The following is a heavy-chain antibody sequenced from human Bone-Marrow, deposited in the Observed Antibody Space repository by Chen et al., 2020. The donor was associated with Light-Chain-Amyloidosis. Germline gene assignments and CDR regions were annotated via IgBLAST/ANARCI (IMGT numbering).Heavy chain of an antibody. D-gene: IGHD5-12*01. CDR3: ARRRDGYNFDY. CDR1: GYTFPNYC. J-gene: IGHJ4*02. CDR2: IYPDDSDA. Sequence: GSGYTFPNYCIGWVRQMPGKGLEWMGVIYPDDSDARYSPSFEGQVTISADKSITTAYLQWRSLKASDTAMYYCARRRDGYNFDYWGQGTLVTVSS. V-gene: IGHV5-51*01.